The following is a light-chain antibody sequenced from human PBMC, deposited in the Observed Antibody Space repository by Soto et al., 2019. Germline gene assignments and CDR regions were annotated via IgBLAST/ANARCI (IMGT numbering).Light chain of an antibody. CDR1: QTISNY. Sequence: DIQMTQSPSSLSAPLGDRVTITCRASQTISNYLNWYQQKPGKAPKLLIYAASTLQSGVPSRFSGSGSGTEFTLTISSLQPEDFATYYCQQLNSYPSITFGQGTRLEIK. J-gene: IGKJ5*01. CDR2: AAS. V-gene: IGKV1-9*01. CDR3: QQLNSYPSIT.